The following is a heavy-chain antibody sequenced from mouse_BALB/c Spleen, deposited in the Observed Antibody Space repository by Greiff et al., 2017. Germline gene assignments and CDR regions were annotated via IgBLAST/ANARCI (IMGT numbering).Heavy chain of an antibody. V-gene: IGHV1-7*01. Sequence: QVQLQQSGAELAKPGASVKMSCKASGYTFTSYWMHWVKQRPGQGLEWIGYINPSTGYTEYNQKFKDKATLTADKSSSTAYMQLSSLTSEDSAVYYCARWDGNYGGWFAYWGQGTLVTVSA. CDR3: ARWDGNYGGWFAY. CDR1: GYTFTSYW. D-gene: IGHD2-1*01. J-gene: IGHJ3*01. CDR2: INPSTGYT.